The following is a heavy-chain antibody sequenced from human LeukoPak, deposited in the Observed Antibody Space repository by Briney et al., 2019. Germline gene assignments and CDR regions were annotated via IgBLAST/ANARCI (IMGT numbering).Heavy chain of an antibody. V-gene: IGHV1-2*02. CDR3: ARDFPRYCSGGSCYSFGY. Sequence: ASVKVSCKASGYTFTGYYMHWVRQAPGQGLEWMGWINPNSGGTNYARKFQGRVTMTRDTSISTAYMELSRLRSDDTAVYYCARDFPRYCSGGSCYSFGYWGQGTLVTVSS. CDR2: INPNSGGT. CDR1: GYTFTGYY. J-gene: IGHJ4*02. D-gene: IGHD2-15*01.